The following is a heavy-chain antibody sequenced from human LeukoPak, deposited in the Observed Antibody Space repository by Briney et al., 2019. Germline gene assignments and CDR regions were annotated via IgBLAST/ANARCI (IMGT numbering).Heavy chain of an antibody. Sequence: PGGSLRLSCAASGFTFDSYAMSWVRQAPGKGLEWVSAVSRFGGTTHYADSAKGRFTNSRDNSNNTVYLQMNSLRVGDTALYYCVKHVGSRWSNNRSDPWGQGTLVTVS. CDR3: VKHVGSRWSNNRSDP. CDR1: GFTFDSYA. V-gene: IGHV3-23*01. J-gene: IGHJ5*02. CDR2: VSRFGGTT. D-gene: IGHD6-13*01.